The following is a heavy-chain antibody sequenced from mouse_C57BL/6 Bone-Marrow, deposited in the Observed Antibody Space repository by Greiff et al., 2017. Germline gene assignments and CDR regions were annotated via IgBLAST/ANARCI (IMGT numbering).Heavy chain of an antibody. J-gene: IGHJ2*01. V-gene: IGHV14-2*01. D-gene: IGHD1-1*01. CDR2: IDPEDGET. Sequence: DVKLQESGAELVKPGASVKLSCTASGFNIKDYYIHWVKQRTEQGLEWIGRIDPEDGETKYAPKFQDKATITADTSSNTAYLQLSSLPSEDTAVYYCTRSLIYYGTNYWGQGTTLTVSS. CDR1: GFNIKDYY. CDR3: TRSLIYYGTNY.